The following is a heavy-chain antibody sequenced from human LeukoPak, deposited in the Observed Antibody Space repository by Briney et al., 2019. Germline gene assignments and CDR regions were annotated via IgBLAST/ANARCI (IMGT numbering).Heavy chain of an antibody. CDR3: ARGRIWHYDSSGPGLDY. Sequence: SETLSLTCAVYVGSFIGYYWSWIRQPPGKGVEWIGQINHSGSTNYNPSLKSRVTISVDTSKNQFSLKSSSVTAAATAVEYCARGRIWHYDSSGPGLDYWGQGTLVTVSS. CDR2: INHSGST. D-gene: IGHD3-22*01. J-gene: IGHJ4*02. V-gene: IGHV4-34*01. CDR1: VGSFIGYY.